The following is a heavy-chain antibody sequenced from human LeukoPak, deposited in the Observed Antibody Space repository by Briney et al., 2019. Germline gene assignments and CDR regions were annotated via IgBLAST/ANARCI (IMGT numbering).Heavy chain of an antibody. D-gene: IGHD2-2*02. CDR3: AKVPTGILTLPLYYFDY. CDR1: GFTFSSYA. J-gene: IGHJ4*02. V-gene: IGHV3-23*01. CDR2: ISDSGIST. Sequence: GGSLRLSCAASGFTFSSYAMSWVCQAAGKGLEWVSIISDSGISTYYADSVKGRFTISRDNSKNTVYLQMNTLRAEDTAVYYCAKVPTGILTLPLYYFDYWGQGALVTVSS.